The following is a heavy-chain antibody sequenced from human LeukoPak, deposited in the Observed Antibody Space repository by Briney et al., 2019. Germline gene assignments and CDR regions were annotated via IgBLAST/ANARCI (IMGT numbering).Heavy chain of an antibody. D-gene: IGHD3-9*01. J-gene: IGHJ4*02. V-gene: IGHV4-34*01. CDR1: CGSFSGYY. Sequence: SETLSLTCAVYCGSFSGYYWSWIRQPPGKGLEWIGEINHSGSTNYNPSLKSRVTISVDTPKNQFSLNLSSVTAADTAVYYCARRLRYFDWSMGGFDYWGQGTLVTVSS. CDR2: INHSGST. CDR3: ARRLRYFDWSMGGFDY.